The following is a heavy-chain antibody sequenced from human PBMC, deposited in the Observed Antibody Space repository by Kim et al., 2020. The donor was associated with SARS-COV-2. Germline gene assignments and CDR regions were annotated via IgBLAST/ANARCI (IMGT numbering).Heavy chain of an antibody. CDR3: ARDPGRESLAY. V-gene: IGHV1-18*04. D-gene: IGHD3-10*01. Sequence: ASVKVSCKASGYTFSSYGISWVRQAPGQGLEWMGWISDNGNTNYAQKMQGRVTMTTDTSTRKAYMELRSLRSDDTAVYYCARDPGRESLAYWGQGTLVTVSS. CDR1: GYTFSSYG. CDR2: ISDNGNT. J-gene: IGHJ4*02.